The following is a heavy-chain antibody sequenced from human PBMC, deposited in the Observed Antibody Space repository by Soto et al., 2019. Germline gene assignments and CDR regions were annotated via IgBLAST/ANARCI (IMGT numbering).Heavy chain of an antibody. CDR1: GGSISSSSYY. CDR2: IHYSGTT. D-gene: IGHD3-3*01. Sequence: QLQLQESGPGLVKPSETLSLTCTVSGGSISSSSYYWGWIRQPPGKGLEWIGSIHYSGTTYYNPSLKSRVTISVDTSKNEFYLRLSSVTAADTAMYYCARRRPSFWIESWGRGTLVTVS. J-gene: IGHJ4*02. CDR3: ARRRPSFWIES. V-gene: IGHV4-39*01.